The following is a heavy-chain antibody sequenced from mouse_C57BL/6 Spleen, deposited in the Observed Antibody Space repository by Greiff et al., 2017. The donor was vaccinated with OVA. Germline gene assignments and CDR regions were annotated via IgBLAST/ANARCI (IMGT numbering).Heavy chain of an antibody. Sequence: VQLQQSGAELVKPGASVKLSCKASGYTFTSYWMHWVKQRPGRGLEWIGRIDPNSGGTKYNEKFKSKATLTVDKPSSTAYMQLSSLTSEDSAVYYCARGSFITTVVGGYWGQGTTLTVSS. J-gene: IGHJ2*01. CDR3: ARGSFITTVVGGY. CDR1: GYTFTSYW. D-gene: IGHD1-1*01. V-gene: IGHV1-72*01. CDR2: IDPNSGGT.